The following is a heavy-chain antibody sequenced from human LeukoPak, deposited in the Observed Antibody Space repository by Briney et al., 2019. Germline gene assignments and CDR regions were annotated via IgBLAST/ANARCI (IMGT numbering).Heavy chain of an antibody. CDR2: ISAYNGNT. CDR3: ARPKLGIQAFDI. Sequence: GASVKVSCKASGYTFTSYGISWVRQAPGQGLEWMGWISAYNGNTNYAQKFQGRVTITADKSTSTAYMELSSLRSEDTAVYYCARPKLGIQAFDIWGQGTMVTVSS. V-gene: IGHV1-18*01. CDR1: GYTFTSYG. D-gene: IGHD7-27*01. J-gene: IGHJ3*02.